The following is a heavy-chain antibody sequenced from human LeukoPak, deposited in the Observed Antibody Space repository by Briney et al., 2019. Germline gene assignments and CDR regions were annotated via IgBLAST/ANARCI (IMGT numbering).Heavy chain of an antibody. V-gene: IGHV3-21*01. CDR1: GFTFSSYS. CDR2: LSSGSSFI. CDR3: ARAGYSYGYSY. J-gene: IGHJ4*02. Sequence: PGGSLRLSCAASGFTFSSYSMNWVRQAPGKGLEWVSSLSSGSSFIYYADSVKGRFTISRDNAKNSLYLQMNSLRAEDTAVYYCARAGYSYGYSYWGQGTLVTVSS. D-gene: IGHD5-18*01.